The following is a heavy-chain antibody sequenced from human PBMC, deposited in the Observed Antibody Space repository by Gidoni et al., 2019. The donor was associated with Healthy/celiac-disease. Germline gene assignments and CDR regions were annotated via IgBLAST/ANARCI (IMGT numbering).Heavy chain of an antibody. V-gene: IGHV4-38-2*02. J-gene: IGHJ3*02. CDR1: GYSIGSGYY. Sequence: QVQLQESGPGLVKPSETLSLTCTVSGYSIGSGYYWGWIRQPPGKGLEWIGSIYHSGSTYYNPSLKSRVTISVDTSKNQFSLKLSSVTAADTAVYYCARDSRSSRYRGNAFDIWGQGTMVTVSS. CDR2: IYHSGST. D-gene: IGHD6-13*01. CDR3: ARDSRSSRYRGNAFDI.